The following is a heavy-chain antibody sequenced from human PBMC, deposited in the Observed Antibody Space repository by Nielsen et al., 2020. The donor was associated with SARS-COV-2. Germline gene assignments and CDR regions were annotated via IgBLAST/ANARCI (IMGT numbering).Heavy chain of an antibody. Sequence: GESLKISCAASGFTFSDYYMSWIRQAPGKGLEWVAVIWYDGSSKYYADSVKGRFTISRDNSKNTLYLQMKSLRAEDTAVYYCAKARQYQLLWYWYFDLWGRGTLVTVSS. CDR1: GFTFSDYY. V-gene: IGHV3-33*06. J-gene: IGHJ2*01. D-gene: IGHD2-2*01. CDR2: IWYDGSSK. CDR3: AKARQYQLLWYWYFDL.